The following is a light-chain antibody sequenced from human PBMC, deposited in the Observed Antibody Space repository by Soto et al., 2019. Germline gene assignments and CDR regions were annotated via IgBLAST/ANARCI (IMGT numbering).Light chain of an antibody. CDR1: QSVSSN. CDR3: QQFYKWPRT. V-gene: IGKV3-15*01. CDR2: GAS. J-gene: IGKJ1*01. Sequence: EIVMTQSPGTLSVSPGERATLSCRASQSVSSNLAWYQQKPGQAPRLLIYGASTRATGIPARFSGSGSETEFTLTISSLQSEDFAVYSCQQFYKWPRTFGQGTKVEIK.